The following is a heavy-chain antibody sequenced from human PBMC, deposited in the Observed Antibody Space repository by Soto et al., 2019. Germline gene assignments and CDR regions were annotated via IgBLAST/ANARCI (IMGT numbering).Heavy chain of an antibody. CDR2: ISSSSSYT. V-gene: IGHV3-11*03. CDR1: GFTFSDYY. CDR3: ARNHADIVATIYFDY. Sequence: GGSLRLSCAASGFTFSDYYMSWIRQAPGKGLEWVSYISSSSSYTNYADSVKGRFTISRDNAKNSLYLQMNSLRAEDTAVYYCARNHADIVATIYFDYWGQGTLVTVSS. J-gene: IGHJ4*02. D-gene: IGHD5-12*01.